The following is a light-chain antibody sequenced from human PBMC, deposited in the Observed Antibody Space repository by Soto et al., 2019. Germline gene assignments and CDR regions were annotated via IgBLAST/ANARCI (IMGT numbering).Light chain of an antibody. CDR3: QQYGRSWT. V-gene: IGKV3-20*01. CDR2: GAS. CDR1: QSVRSSY. Sequence: EIVLTQSPGTLSLSPGERVTLSCRAGQSVRSSYLAWYQQMPGQAPRLLIYGASRRATGIADRFSGRGSGTDFTLTISRLEPEDFAVYYCQQYGRSWTFGQGTKVESK. J-gene: IGKJ1*01.